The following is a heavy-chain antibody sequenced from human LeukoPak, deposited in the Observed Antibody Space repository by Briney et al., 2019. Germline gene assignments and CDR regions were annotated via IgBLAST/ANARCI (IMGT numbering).Heavy chain of an antibody. CDR3: AKGVVVVIPSDALDI. CDR1: GFTFSSYS. CDR2: ISGSSGST. D-gene: IGHD3-22*01. J-gene: IGHJ3*02. V-gene: IGHV3-23*01. Sequence: GSLRLSCAASGFTFSSYSMSWVRQAPGKGLEWVSAISGSSGSTYYADSVKGRFTISRDNSKNTLYLQMNGLRAEDTAVYYCAKGVVVVIPSDALDIWGQGTMVIVSP.